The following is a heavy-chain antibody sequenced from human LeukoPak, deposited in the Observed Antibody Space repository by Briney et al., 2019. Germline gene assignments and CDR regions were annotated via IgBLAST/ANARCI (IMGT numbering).Heavy chain of an antibody. CDR1: GYTFTSYG. Sequence: ASVKVSCKASGYTFTSYGISWVRQAPGQGLGWMGWISAYNGNTNYAQKLQGRVTMTTDTSTSTAYMELRSLRSDDTAVYYCARDGDAYCGGDCYSDYWGQGTLVTVSS. V-gene: IGHV1-18*01. J-gene: IGHJ4*02. CDR2: ISAYNGNT. CDR3: ARDGDAYCGGDCYSDY. D-gene: IGHD2-21*02.